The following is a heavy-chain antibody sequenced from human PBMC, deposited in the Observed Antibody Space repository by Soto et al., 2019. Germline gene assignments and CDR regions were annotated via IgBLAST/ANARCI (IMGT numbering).Heavy chain of an antibody. D-gene: IGHD5-12*01. CDR1: GCSFSSYA. CDR2: ISHSSGTV. Sequence: GGSLRLSCAASGCSFSSYAMSWVRQAPGKGLEWVSYISHSSGTVYYADSVKGRFTISRDNSKNSLYLQMSSLRDEDTAVYYCVRDRGYTGYDLEYWGQGTLVTVSS. J-gene: IGHJ4*02. V-gene: IGHV3-48*02. CDR3: VRDRGYTGYDLEY.